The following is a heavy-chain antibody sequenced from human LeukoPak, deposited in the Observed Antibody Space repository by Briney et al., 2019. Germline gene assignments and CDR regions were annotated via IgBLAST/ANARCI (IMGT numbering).Heavy chain of an antibody. Sequence: GGSLRLSCAASGFTFSSYSMNWVRQAPGKGLEWVSSISSSSSYIYYADSVKGRFTISRDNAKNSLYLQMNSLRAEDTAVYYCARGEYSSSWYSAEYFQHWGQGTLVTVSS. D-gene: IGHD6-13*01. CDR1: GFTFSSYS. CDR3: ARGEYSSSWYSAEYFQH. J-gene: IGHJ1*01. V-gene: IGHV3-21*01. CDR2: ISSSSSYI.